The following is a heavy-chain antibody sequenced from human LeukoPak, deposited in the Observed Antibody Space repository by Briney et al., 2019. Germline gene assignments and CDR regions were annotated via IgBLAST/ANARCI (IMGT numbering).Heavy chain of an antibody. CDR1: GFTFGDYA. Sequence: GGSLRLSCTASGFTFGDYAMSWVRQAPGKGLEWVGFIRSKAYGGTTEYAASVKGRFTSSRDDSKSIAYLQMDSLKTEDTAVYYCTRVATVTPGGYWGQGTLVTVSS. J-gene: IGHJ4*02. CDR2: IRSKAYGGTT. V-gene: IGHV3-49*04. CDR3: TRVATVTPGGY. D-gene: IGHD4-11*01.